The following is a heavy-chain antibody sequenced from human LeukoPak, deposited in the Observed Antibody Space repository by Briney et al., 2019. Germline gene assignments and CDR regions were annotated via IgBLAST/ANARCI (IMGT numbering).Heavy chain of an antibody. CDR3: ARYSSSSVVDY. J-gene: IGHJ4*02. CDR2: IYYSGST. CDR1: GGSISSYY. V-gene: IGHV4-59*01. Sequence: KASETLSLTCTVSGGSISSYYWSWIRQPPGKGLEWIGYIYYSGSTNYNPSLKSRVTISVDTSKNQFSLKLSSVTAADTAVYYCARYSSSSVVDYWGQGTLVTVSS. D-gene: IGHD6-6*01.